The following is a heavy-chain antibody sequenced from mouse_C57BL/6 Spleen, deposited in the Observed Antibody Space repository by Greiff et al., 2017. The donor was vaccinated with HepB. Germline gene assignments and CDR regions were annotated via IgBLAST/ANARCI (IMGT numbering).Heavy chain of an antibody. D-gene: IGHD1-1*01. Sequence: EVQRVESGGDLVKPGGSLKLSCAASGFTFSSYGMSWVRQTPDKRLEWVATISSGGSYTYYPDSVKGRFTISRDNAKNTLYLQMSSLKSEDTAMYYCARHAATVVAPGYFDVWGTGTTVTVSS. CDR3: ARHAATVVAPGYFDV. CDR2: ISSGGSYT. V-gene: IGHV5-6*01. CDR1: GFTFSSYG. J-gene: IGHJ1*03.